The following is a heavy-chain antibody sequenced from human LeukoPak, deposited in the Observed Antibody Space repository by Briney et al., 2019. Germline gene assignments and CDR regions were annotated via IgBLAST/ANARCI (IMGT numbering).Heavy chain of an antibody. J-gene: IGHJ3*02. Sequence: ALETLSLTCAVSGGSISSGGYSWSWIRQPPGKGLEWIGYIYHSGSTYYNPSLKSRVTISVDRSKNQFSLKLSSVTAADTAVYYCARLMMTNDAFDIWGQGTMVTVSS. CDR1: GGSISSGGYS. CDR2: IYHSGST. D-gene: IGHD4-11*01. CDR3: ARLMMTNDAFDI. V-gene: IGHV4-30-2*01.